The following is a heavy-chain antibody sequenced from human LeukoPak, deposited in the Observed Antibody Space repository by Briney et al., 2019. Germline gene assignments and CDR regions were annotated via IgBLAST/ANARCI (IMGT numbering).Heavy chain of an antibody. Sequence: GGSLRLSCAASGFTFSSYEMNWVRQAPGKGLEWVAFIRYDGSNKYYADSVKGRFTISRDNSKNTLYLQMNSLRTEDTAVYYCAKDSDGSSSWYVDYWGQGTLVTVSS. CDR1: GFTFSSYE. J-gene: IGHJ4*02. CDR3: AKDSDGSSSWYVDY. CDR2: IRYDGSNK. D-gene: IGHD6-13*01. V-gene: IGHV3-30*02.